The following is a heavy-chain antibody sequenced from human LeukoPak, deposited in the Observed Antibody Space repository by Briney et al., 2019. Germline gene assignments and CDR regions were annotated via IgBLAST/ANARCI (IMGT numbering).Heavy chain of an antibody. J-gene: IGHJ4*02. CDR2: IIPTFGTA. CDR3: ARGTGYSYGWGYFDY. V-gene: IGHV1-69*01. CDR1: GGTFSSYA. Sequence: SVXXXCXASGGTFSSYAISWVRQAPGQGGEWMXGIIPTFGTAKYAQKFQGRVTIIADESTSTAYMEVSSLRSEDTAVYYCARGTGYSYGWGYFDYWGQGTLVTVSS. D-gene: IGHD5-18*01.